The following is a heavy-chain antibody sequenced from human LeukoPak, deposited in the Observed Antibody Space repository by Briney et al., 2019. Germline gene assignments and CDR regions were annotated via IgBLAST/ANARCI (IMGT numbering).Heavy chain of an antibody. CDR3: ARDRGQIVVVPAAHRPIF. CDR2: ISSSSSYI. J-gene: IGHJ3*01. D-gene: IGHD2-2*01. CDR1: GFTFSSYS. Sequence: GGSLRPSCAASGFTFSSYSMNWVRQAPGKGLEWVSSISSSSSYIYYADSVKGRFTISRDNAKNSLYLQMSSLRAEDTAVYYCARDRGQIVVVPAAHRPIFWGQGTMVTVSS. V-gene: IGHV3-21*01.